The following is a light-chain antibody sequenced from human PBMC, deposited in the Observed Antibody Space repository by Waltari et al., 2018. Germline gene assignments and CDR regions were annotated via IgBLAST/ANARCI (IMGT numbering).Light chain of an antibody. J-gene: IGKJ1*01. CDR2: GAS. CDR3: QQYGSSPPRT. V-gene: IGKV3-20*01. CDR1: QTVSSSH. Sequence: ELVLTQSPGTLSLSPGERATPSCRASQTVSSSHLAWSPPKPGQAPRLPIYGASSRATGIPDRFSGSGSGTDFTLTISRLEPEDFAVYYCQQYGSSPPRTFGQGTKVEIK.